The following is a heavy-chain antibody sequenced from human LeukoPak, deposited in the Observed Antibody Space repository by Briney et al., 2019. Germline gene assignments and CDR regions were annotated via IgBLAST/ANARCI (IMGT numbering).Heavy chain of an antibody. CDR2: ISAYNGNT. CDR3: ARDTGSGNNDY. CDR1: GYTFTSYG. Sequence: ASVKVSGKASGYTFTSYGISWGGRAPGQGLEWMGWISAYNGNTNYAQKLQGRVTFISNTSATTAFMELSSLRSEDAAVYYCARDTGSGNNDYWGQGTLVTVSS. J-gene: IGHJ4*02. V-gene: IGHV1-18*01. D-gene: IGHD2-8*02.